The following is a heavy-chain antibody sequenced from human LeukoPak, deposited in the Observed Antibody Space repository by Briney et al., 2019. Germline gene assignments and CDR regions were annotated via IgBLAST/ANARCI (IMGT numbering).Heavy chain of an antibody. Sequence: SETLSLTCAVYGGSFSGYYWSWIRQPPGKGLEWIGEINHSGSTNYNPSLKSRVTISVDTSKNQFSLKLRSVTAADTAVYYCARGDFFGYWGQGTLVTVSS. CDR2: INHSGST. CDR3: ARGDFFGY. D-gene: IGHD3-3*01. CDR1: GGSFSGYY. V-gene: IGHV4-34*01. J-gene: IGHJ4*02.